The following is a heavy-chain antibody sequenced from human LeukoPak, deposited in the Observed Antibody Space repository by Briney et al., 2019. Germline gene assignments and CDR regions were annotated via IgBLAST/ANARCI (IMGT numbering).Heavy chain of an antibody. CDR1: GFTFSSYA. D-gene: IGHD4-17*01. Sequence: GGSLRLSCAASGFTFSSYAMSWVRQAPGKGLEWVSVISGSGGSTYYADSVKGRFTISRDNSKNTLYLQMNTLRAEDTAVYYCARITVTTGVYYYYGMDVWGQGTTVTVSS. CDR2: ISGSGGST. V-gene: IGHV3-23*01. CDR3: ARITVTTGVYYYYGMDV. J-gene: IGHJ6*02.